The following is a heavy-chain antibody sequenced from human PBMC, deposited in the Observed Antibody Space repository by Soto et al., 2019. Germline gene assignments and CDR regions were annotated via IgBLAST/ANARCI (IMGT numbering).Heavy chain of an antibody. D-gene: IGHD2-2*01. CDR2: ISKSDYT. Sequence: PGGSLRLSCTVSGFAFSKYGINWVRQAPGKGLEWVSSISKSDYTYYSDSVKGRFAISRDNAKSSVSLQMNTLRVEDTAVYYCAREDSIIIPAVSDFWGQGTLVTVSS. V-gene: IGHV3-21*01. J-gene: IGHJ4*02. CDR1: GFAFSKYG. CDR3: AREDSIIIPAVSDF.